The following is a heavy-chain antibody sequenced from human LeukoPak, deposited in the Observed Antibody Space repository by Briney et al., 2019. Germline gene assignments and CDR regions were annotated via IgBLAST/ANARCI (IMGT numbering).Heavy chain of an antibody. CDR1: GGSFSGYY. CDR2: INHSGST. D-gene: IGHD6-19*01. CDR3: ARLFSSGWYY. V-gene: IGHV4-34*01. J-gene: IGHJ4*02. Sequence: SETLSLTCAVYGGSFSGYYWSWIRQPPGKGLEWIGEINHSGSTNYNPSLKSRVTISVDTSKNQFSLKLSSVTAADTAVYYCARLFSSGWYYWGQGTLVTVSS.